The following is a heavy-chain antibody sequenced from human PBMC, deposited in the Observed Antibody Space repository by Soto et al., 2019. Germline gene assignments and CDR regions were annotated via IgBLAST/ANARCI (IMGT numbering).Heavy chain of an antibody. V-gene: IGHV1-18*01. D-gene: IGHD2-15*01. CDR2: ISTAHADI. CDR3: ARDDCSGGSCYNEIGWFDP. Sequence: ASVKVSCKTSGYTFTDYGISWVRQAPGQRLEWMGWISTAHADIGYAQKLQGRVTMTTDTSTSTAYMELRSLRSDDTAVYYGARDDCSGGSCYNEIGWFDPWGQGTLVTVSS. J-gene: IGHJ5*02. CDR1: GYTFTDYG.